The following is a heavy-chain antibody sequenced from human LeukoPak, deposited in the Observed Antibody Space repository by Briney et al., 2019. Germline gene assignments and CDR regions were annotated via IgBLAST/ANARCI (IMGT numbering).Heavy chain of an antibody. CDR3: SSGYNWNYILGH. CDR2: IYTSGST. V-gene: IGHV4-61*02. J-gene: IGHJ4*02. CDR1: GGSITSGSYY. Sequence: PTQTLSLTCTVSGGSITSGSYYWSWIRQPAGKGLEWIGRIYTSGSTDYNPSLKSRVTISVDTSKNQFSLKLNSMTAADTAVYYCSSGYNWNYILGHWGQGTLFTVSS. D-gene: IGHD1-7*01.